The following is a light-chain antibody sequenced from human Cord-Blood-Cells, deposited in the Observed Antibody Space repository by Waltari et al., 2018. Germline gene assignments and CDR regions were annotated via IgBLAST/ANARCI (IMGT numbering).Light chain of an antibody. Sequence: SALTQPRSVSGSPGQSVTISCTGTSSDVGGYNYVSWYQQHPGKAPKLMIYDVSKRPSGVPDRFSGSKSGNTASLTISGLQAEDEADYYCCSYAGRVFGGGTKLTVL. CDR1: SSDVGGYNY. V-gene: IGLV2-11*01. CDR3: CSYAGRV. J-gene: IGLJ3*02. CDR2: DVS.